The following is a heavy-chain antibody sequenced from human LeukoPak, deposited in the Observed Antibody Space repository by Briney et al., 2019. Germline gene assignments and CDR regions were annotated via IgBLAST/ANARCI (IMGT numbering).Heavy chain of an antibody. J-gene: IGHJ1*01. V-gene: IGHV1-58*01. CDR1: GFTLINSA. Sequence: SVKVSCKASGFTLINSAVQWVRQARGQRLEWIGWIVVGSGNTNHAQHLQERVTITRDMSTSTAYMELRSLRSEDTAVYYCAAFNGYSSGWYAPGGDWGQGTLVTVSS. CDR3: AAFNGYSSGWYAPGGD. CDR2: IVVGSGNT. D-gene: IGHD6-19*01.